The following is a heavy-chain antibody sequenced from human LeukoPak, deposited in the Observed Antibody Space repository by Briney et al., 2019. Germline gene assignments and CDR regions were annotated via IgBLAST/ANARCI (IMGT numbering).Heavy chain of an antibody. J-gene: IGHJ4*02. Sequence: PSETLSLTCIVSGASISSSSFYWGWYRQPPGKGLEWIGNIYYSGSSYYNPSLKSRVIISVDTSKNQFSLKLSSVTAADTAVYYCARDRPGRYYFDYWGQGTLVTVSS. CDR1: GASISSSSFY. V-gene: IGHV4-39*07. CDR2: IYYSGSS. D-gene: IGHD1-14*01. CDR3: ARDRPGRYYFDY.